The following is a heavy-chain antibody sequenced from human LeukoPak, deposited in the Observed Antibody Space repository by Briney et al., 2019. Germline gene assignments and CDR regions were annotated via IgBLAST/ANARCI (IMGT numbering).Heavy chain of an antibody. J-gene: IGHJ4*02. CDR2: ISGSTSFI. CDR3: ARDARESSGRKFDY. CDR1: GFTFSAYN. V-gene: IGHV3-21*01. Sequence: GGSLRHSCVTSGFTFSAYNMNWVRQAPGKGLEWVSSISGSTSFIYYADSVKGRFTISRDNAKNSLYLLMNSLRAEDTALYYCARDARESSGRKFDYWGQGTLVTVSS. D-gene: IGHD6-19*01.